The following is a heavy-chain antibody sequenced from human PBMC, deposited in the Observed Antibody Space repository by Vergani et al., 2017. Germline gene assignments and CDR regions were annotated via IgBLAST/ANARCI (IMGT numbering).Heavy chain of an antibody. D-gene: IGHD4-17*01. J-gene: IGHJ3*02. CDR1: GFTVSSNY. CDR2: IYSGGST. CDR3: ARETDGDYGYYDSPTHGAFDI. V-gene: IGHV3-53*01. Sequence: EVQLVESGGGLIQPGGSLRLSCAASGFTVSSNYMSWVRQAPGKGLEWVSVIYSGGSTYYADSVKCRFTISRDNSKNTLYLQMTSLRADDTAVYYCARETDGDYGYYDSPTHGAFDIWGQGTMVTVSS.